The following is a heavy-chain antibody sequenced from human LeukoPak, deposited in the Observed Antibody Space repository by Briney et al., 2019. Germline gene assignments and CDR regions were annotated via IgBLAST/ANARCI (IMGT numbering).Heavy chain of an antibody. CDR1: GGSISSGGYS. J-gene: IGHJ3*02. CDR2: IYHSGST. D-gene: IGHD3-22*01. V-gene: IGHV4-30-2*01. CDR3: ARGPMIVTSYAFDI. Sequence: SETLSLTCAVSGGSISSGGYSWSWIRQPPGKGLEWIGYIYHSGSTYYNLSLKSRVTISVDRSKNQFSLKLSSVTAADTAVYYCARGPMIVTSYAFDIWGQGTMVTVSS.